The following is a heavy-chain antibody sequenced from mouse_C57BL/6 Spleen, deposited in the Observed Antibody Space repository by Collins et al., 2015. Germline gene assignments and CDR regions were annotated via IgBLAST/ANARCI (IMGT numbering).Heavy chain of an antibody. Sequence: QLQQPGAELVKPGASVKLSCKASGYTFTSYWMHWVKQRPGQGLEWIGMIHPNSGSTNYNEKFKSKATLTVDKSSSTAYMQLSSLTSEDSAVYYCARDRTLWLPDYFDYWGQGTTLTVSS. CDR3: ARDRTLWLPDYFDY. D-gene: IGHD2-2*01. CDR2: IHPNSGST. J-gene: IGHJ2*01. V-gene: IGHV1-64*01. CDR1: GYTFTSYW.